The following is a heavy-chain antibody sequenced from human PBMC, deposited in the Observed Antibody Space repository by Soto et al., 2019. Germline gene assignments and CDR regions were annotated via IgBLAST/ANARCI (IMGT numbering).Heavy chain of an antibody. Sequence: EVQLVESGGGLVQPGGSLRLSCAASGFTFSSYSMNWGRQARGKGLEWVSYISSSSSTIYYADSVKGRFTISRDNAKNSLYLQRNSLRAEDTAVYYCARHPERIAQIGGFDPWGQGTLVTVS. CDR2: ISSSSSTI. D-gene: IGHD6-13*01. CDR3: ARHPERIAQIGGFDP. CDR1: GFTFSSYS. J-gene: IGHJ5*02. V-gene: IGHV3-48*01.